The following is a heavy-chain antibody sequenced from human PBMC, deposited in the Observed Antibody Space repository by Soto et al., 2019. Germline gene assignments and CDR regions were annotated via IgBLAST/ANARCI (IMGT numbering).Heavy chain of an antibody. Sequence: EVQLVESGGGLVKPGGSLRLSCAASGFTFSTFTMNWVRQAPGQGLEWVSSIDPSSTYMFYAASVTGRFTISRDNAKNSVYLQMDSLSAEDTAVYYCARGRRFNSWNDGLMDVWGQGTTVTVSS. CDR1: GFTFSTFT. J-gene: IGHJ6*02. CDR2: IDPSSTYM. D-gene: IGHD1-20*01. V-gene: IGHV3-21*02. CDR3: ARGRRFNSWNDGLMDV.